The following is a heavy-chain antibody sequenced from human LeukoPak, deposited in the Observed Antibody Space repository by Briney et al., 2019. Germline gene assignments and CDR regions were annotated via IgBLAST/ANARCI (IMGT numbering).Heavy chain of an antibody. CDR2: INPNSGGT. CDR1: GYTFTSYD. J-gene: IGHJ3*02. Sequence: ASVKVSCKASGYTFTSYDINWVRQAPGQGLEWMGWINPNSGGTNYAQKFQGRVTMTRDTSISTAYMELSRLRSDDTAVYYCARDNCKGILTGRTSGAFDIWGQGTMVTVSS. D-gene: IGHD3-9*01. CDR3: ARDNCKGILTGRTSGAFDI. V-gene: IGHV1-2*02.